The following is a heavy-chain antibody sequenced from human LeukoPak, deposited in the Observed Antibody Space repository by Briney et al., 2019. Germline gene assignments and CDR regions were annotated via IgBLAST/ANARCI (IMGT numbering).Heavy chain of an antibody. CDR3: ARDPNPNNHDYHRDYRFDL. D-gene: IGHD3-22*01. Sequence: PGGSLRLSCAASGFTFSNAWMSWVRQAPGKGLEWVGRIKSKTDGGTTDYAAPVKGRFTISRDDSKNTLYLQMNSLRTADTALYYCARDPNPNNHDYHRDYRFDLWGRGTLVTVSS. CDR1: GFTFSNAW. V-gene: IGHV3-15*05. J-gene: IGHJ2*01. CDR2: IKSKTDGGTT.